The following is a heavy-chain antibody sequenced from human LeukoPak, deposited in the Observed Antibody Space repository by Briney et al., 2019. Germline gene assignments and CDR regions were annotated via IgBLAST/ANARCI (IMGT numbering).Heavy chain of an antibody. CDR3: AREDIRLDYFDY. V-gene: IGHV3-48*03. CDR2: ISGSGVTM. CDR1: GXTFSSYE. D-gene: IGHD6-19*01. Sequence: PGGSLRLSCAASGXTFSSYEMNWVRQAPGRGLECVSYISGSGVTMYYADSVKGRFTISRDDAKNSLYLQMNSLRAEDTAVYYCAREDIRLDYFDYWGQGTLVTVSS. J-gene: IGHJ4*02.